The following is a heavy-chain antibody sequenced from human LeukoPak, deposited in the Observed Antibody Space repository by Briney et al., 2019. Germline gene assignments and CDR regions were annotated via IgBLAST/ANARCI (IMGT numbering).Heavy chain of an antibody. CDR1: GGSISSGGYY. CDR3: ARLRITIFGVVRGFDY. Sequence: PSETLSLTCNVSGGSISSGGYYWNWIRQHPGKGLEWIGYIYYSGSTYYNPSLKSRVTISVDTSKNQFSLKLSSVTAADTAVYYCARLRITIFGVVRGFDYWGQGTLVTVSS. V-gene: IGHV4-31*03. CDR2: IYYSGST. J-gene: IGHJ4*02. D-gene: IGHD3-3*01.